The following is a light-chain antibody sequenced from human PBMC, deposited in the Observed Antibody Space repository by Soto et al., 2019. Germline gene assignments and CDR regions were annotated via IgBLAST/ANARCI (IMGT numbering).Light chain of an antibody. CDR3: SSYVGTNSYV. V-gene: IGLV2-8*01. CDR2: EVY. Sequence: LAQPPSASGSPGQSVTISCTETRSDVGGYNYVSWYQHHPGKAPKLIIYEVYKRPSGVPDRFSGSKSGNTAALTVSGLQAEDEADYYCSSYVGTNSYVFGTGTKVTVL. J-gene: IGLJ1*01. CDR1: RSDVGGYNY.